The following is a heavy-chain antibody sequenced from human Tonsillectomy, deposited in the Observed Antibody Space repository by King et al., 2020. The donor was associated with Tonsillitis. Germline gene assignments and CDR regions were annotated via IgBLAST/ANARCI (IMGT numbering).Heavy chain of an antibody. V-gene: IGHV4-34*01. CDR1: GGSFSGYY. CDR3: ARADIVVVVAANSYYYYMDV. D-gene: IGHD2-15*01. CDR2: IKHIGST. Sequence: VQLQQWGAGLLKPSETLSLTFAVYGGSFSGYYWSWIRQPPGKGLGGIGEIKHIGSTNYNPSLKDSVPISVSTSKNQFSLKLSSVTAADTAVYYCARADIVVVVAANSYYYYMDVWGKGTTVTVSS. J-gene: IGHJ6*03.